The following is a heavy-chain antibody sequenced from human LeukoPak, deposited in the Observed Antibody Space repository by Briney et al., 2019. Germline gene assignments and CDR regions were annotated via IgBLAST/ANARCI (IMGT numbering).Heavy chain of an antibody. V-gene: IGHV4-39*01. CDR1: GGSISSSSYY. CDR2: IYYSGST. Sequence: PSETLSLTCTVSGGSISSSSYYWGWIRQPPGKGLEWIGSIYYSGSTYYNPSLKSRVTISVDTSKNQFSLKLSSVTAADTAVYYCASRWGYYDSSGYYPSHFDYWGQGTLVTVSP. J-gene: IGHJ4*02. D-gene: IGHD3-22*01. CDR3: ASRWGYYDSSGYYPSHFDY.